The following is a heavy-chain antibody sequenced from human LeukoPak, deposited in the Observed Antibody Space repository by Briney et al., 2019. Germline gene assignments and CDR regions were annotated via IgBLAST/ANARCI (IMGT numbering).Heavy chain of an antibody. CDR3: ARDGCSSTSCYWDYYYYMDV. CDR1: GYTFTGYY. Sequence: ASVKVSCKASGYTFTGYYMHWVRQAPGQGLEWMGWINPNSGGTNYAQKFQGRVTMTKDTSISTAYMELSRLRSDDTAVYYCARDGCSSTSCYWDYYYYMDVWGKGTTVTVSS. CDR2: INPNSGGT. J-gene: IGHJ6*03. D-gene: IGHD2-2*01. V-gene: IGHV1-2*02.